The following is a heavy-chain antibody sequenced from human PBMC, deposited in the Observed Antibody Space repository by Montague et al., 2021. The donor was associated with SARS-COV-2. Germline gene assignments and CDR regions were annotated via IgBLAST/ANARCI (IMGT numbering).Heavy chain of an antibody. V-gene: IGHV4-34*01. Sequence: SETLSLTCAVYGGPFNPYFWTWIRQTPGKGLEWIGEISHYGSTNYNPSFKSRVTISVDTSKSQFSLTLNSVTAADTAVYYCAGIPKYSYGIYYYGIDVWGQGTTVTVSS. D-gene: IGHD5-18*01. CDR2: ISHYGST. J-gene: IGHJ6*02. CDR3: AGIPKYSYGIYYYGIDV. CDR1: GGPFNPYF.